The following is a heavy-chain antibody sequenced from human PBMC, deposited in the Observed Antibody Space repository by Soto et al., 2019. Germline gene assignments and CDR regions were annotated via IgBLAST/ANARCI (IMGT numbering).Heavy chain of an antibody. CDR1: GGSITNYY. CDR3: ASWWAIKGYFTY. V-gene: IGHV4-59*08. Sequence: SETLSLTCTVSGGSITNYYWSWIRQPPGKGPEWIGYIYYSGTTKYNPSLKSRVTISVDTSKNQFSLKLSSVTAGDTAVYYCASWWAIKGYFTYWGQGSLVTVSS. J-gene: IGHJ4*02. D-gene: IGHD2-15*01. CDR2: IYYSGTT.